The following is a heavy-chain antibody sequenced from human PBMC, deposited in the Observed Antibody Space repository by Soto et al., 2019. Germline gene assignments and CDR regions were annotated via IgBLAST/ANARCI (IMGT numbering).Heavy chain of an antibody. V-gene: IGHV3-73*01. Sequence: EVQLVESGGGLVQPGGSPKLSCAASGFTFSGSAMHWVRQASGKGLEWVGRIRTKVNSYATTYGASVKGRFTISRDDSKNTTYLQMNSLKTEDTAVYYCTTEPGHYWGQGTLVTVSS. D-gene: IGHD3-10*01. CDR2: IRTKVNSYAT. CDR1: GFTFSGSA. CDR3: TTEPGHY. J-gene: IGHJ4*02.